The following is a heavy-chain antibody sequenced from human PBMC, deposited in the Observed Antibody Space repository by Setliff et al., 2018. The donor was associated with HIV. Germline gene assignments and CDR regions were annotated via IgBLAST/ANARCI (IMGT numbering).Heavy chain of an antibody. J-gene: IGHJ4*02. CDR3: ARTIQPSSSPFDF. CDR1: GASISSSSDYY. Sequence: SETLSLTCTVSGASISSSSDYYWGWIRQPPGKGLESIGIIYHTGTTYYNPSLTGRLSISVDTSTNHFSLRLTSVTAADTAVYYCARTIQPSSSPFDFWGQGILVTVSS. D-gene: IGHD6-19*01. V-gene: IGHV4-39*07. CDR2: IYHTGTT.